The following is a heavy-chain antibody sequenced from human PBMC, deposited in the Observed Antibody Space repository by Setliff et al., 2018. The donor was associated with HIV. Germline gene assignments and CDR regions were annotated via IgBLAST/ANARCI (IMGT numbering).Heavy chain of an antibody. CDR1: GYTFTGNSDYY. CDR2: INPNTGGT. V-gene: IGHV1-2*02. Sequence: ASVKVSCKASGYTFTGNSDYYLHWVRQAPGQGLEWMGWINPNTGGTQYAQKFQGRVTMTRDMSISTAYMELRSLRSDDTAGYYCARGIGRWDLLRGHYYYYMDVWGKGTTVTVSS. J-gene: IGHJ6*03. D-gene: IGHD1-26*01. CDR3: ARGIGRWDLLRGHYYYYMDV.